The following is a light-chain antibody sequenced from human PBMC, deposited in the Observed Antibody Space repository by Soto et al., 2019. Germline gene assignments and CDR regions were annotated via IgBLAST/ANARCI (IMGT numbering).Light chain of an antibody. J-gene: IGLJ1*01. CDR2: EVS. CDR3: SSYSISTAYL. CDR1: SSDVGGYDY. V-gene: IGLV2-14*01. Sequence: QSSLTQPAAVSGSPGQAITISCTGTSSDVGGYDYVSWYQLPPGKAPNLMVFEVSNRPSGVSYRFSGSKSGNTASLTISGLQAEDEADYFCSSYSISTAYLFGTGTKVTVL.